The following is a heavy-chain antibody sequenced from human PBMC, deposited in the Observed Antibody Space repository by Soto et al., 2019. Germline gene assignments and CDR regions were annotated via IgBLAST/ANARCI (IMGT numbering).Heavy chain of an antibody. D-gene: IGHD6-19*01. CDR3: ARIPIVSGWTDYWYFDL. CDR2: MNPNSGNT. V-gene: IGHV1-8*01. CDR1: GYTFTSYD. J-gene: IGHJ2*01. Sequence: QVQLVQSGAEVKKPGASVKVSCKASGYTFTSYDINWVRQATGQGLEWMGWMNPNSGNTGYAQKFQGRVTMTRNTSISTAYMALSSLRSEDTAVYYCARIPIVSGWTDYWYFDLWGRGTLVTVSS.